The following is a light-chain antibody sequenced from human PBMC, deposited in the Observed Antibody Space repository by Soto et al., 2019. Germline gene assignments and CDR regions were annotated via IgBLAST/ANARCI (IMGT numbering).Light chain of an antibody. J-gene: IGLJ2*01. CDR2: LHSDGSH. CDR1: SGHSTYT. CDR3: QTWGTGFRV. V-gene: IGLV4-69*01. Sequence: QPVLTQSPSASASLGASVKLTCTLSSGHSTYTIAWHQQQPEKGPRYLMRLHSDGSHNRGDGIPDRFSGSSSGPERYLTISSLQSEDEADYYCQTWGTGFRVFGGGTKVTVL.